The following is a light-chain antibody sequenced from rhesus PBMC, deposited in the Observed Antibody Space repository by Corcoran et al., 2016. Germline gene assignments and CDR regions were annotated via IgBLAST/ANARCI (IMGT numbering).Light chain of an antibody. CDR1: ETICTY. CDR3: QQYNDLLWT. Sequence: EIVMTQSPATLSLSPGETATLYCRASETICTYLAWYHQKPGQAPTLLVHGAYFRAPGIPARFIGSGSKTEVTLTISSMEPEDVGIYHCQQYNDLLWTFGQGTKVEIK. CDR2: GAY. J-gene: IGKJ1*01. V-gene: IGKV3-40*03.